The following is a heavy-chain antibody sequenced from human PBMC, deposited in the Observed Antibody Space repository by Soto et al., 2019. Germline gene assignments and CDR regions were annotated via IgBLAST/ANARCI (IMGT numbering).Heavy chain of an antibody. CDR3: AKVPFGRGRLSNTMDV. J-gene: IGHJ6*02. Sequence: PGGSLRLSCAASGFTFTRSGMHWVRQAPGKGLDWVAVISSDGGNKYYGDSVRGRFTISRDNSNNTLYLDMKSLRVDDTAVYYCAKVPFGRGRLSNTMDVSGQGNTVTVSS. CDR2: ISSDGGNK. D-gene: IGHD3-16*01. CDR1: GFTFTRSG. V-gene: IGHV3-30*18.